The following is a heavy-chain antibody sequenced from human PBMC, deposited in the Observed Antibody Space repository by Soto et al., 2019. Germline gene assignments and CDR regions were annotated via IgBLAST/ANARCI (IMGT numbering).Heavy chain of an antibody. V-gene: IGHV4-61*01. CDR1: GDSVTSSNFY. CDR2: INYNGNT. Sequence: QVQLQESGPGLVKPSETLSLTCTVSGDSVTSSNFYWSWIRQSPGKSLEWIGVINYNGNTNYNPYLRSRVTISPITPKNPSTLTLRYVTAADTARSYCEREFSGNYYSTYDIDVWGQGTAVTVSS. D-gene: IGHD1-26*01. J-gene: IGHJ6*02. CDR3: EREFSGNYYSTYDIDV.